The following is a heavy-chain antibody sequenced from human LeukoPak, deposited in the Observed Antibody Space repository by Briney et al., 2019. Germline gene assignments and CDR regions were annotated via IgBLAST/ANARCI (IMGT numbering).Heavy chain of an antibody. Sequence: GGSLRFSCAASGNYWMHWVRQAPGKGLVWVSHINSDGSWTTYVDSVKGRFTISKDNAKNMVYLQMNNLRAEDTAVYYCVSFYETYWGQGTLVTVSS. D-gene: IGHD2-2*01. CDR2: INSDGSWT. CDR1: GNYW. V-gene: IGHV3-74*01. CDR3: VSFYETY. J-gene: IGHJ4*02.